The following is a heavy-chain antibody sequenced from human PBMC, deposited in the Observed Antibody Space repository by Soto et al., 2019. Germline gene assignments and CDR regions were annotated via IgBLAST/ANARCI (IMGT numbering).Heavy chain of an antibody. CDR3: AKLGILEWLFYY. CDR1: GFTFSSYA. Sequence: LRLSFAASGFTFSSYAMSWVRQAPGKGLEWVSAISGSGGSTYYADSVKGRFTISRDNSKNTLYLQMNSLRAEDTAVYYCAKLGILEWLFYYWGQGTLVTVSS. J-gene: IGHJ4*02. V-gene: IGHV3-23*01. CDR2: ISGSGGST. D-gene: IGHD3-3*01.